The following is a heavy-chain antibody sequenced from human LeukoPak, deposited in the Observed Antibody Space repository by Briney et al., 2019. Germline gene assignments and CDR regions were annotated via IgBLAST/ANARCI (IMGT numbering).Heavy chain of an antibody. CDR2: ISGSGGTT. J-gene: IGHJ6*02. Sequence: GGSLRLSCADSGFTFSNYAMNWVRQAPGKGLEWVSGISGSGGTTYYANSVKGRFTISRDNSKNTLNLEMNSLGAEDTAVYYCAKDKGYYYYGMDVWGQGTTVTVSS. CDR1: GFTFSNYA. V-gene: IGHV3-23*01. CDR3: AKDKGYYYYGMDV.